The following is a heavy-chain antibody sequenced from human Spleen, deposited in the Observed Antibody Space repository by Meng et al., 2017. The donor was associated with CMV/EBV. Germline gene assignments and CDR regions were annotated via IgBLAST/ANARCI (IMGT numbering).Heavy chain of an antibody. V-gene: IGHV3-23*01. CDR3: AKAFRSYTTNTYYYYGMDV. J-gene: IGHJ6*02. Sequence: GESLKISCAASGFTFSNYEMNWVRQAPGKGLEWISYISSGGSTYYADSVKGRFTISRDNSKNTLYLQMNSLRAEDTAVYYCAKAFRSYTTNTYYYYGMDVWGQGTTVTVSS. CDR1: GFTFSNYE. D-gene: IGHD1-26*01. CDR2: ISSGGST.